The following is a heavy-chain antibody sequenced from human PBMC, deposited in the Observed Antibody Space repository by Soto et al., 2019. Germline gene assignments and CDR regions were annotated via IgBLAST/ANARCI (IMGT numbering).Heavy chain of an antibody. CDR3: ASLSLVRFLEWLQ. J-gene: IGHJ4*02. D-gene: IGHD3-3*01. Sequence: PGGSLRLSCAASGFTFSDYYMIWIRQAPGKGLEWVSYISSSGSTIYYADSVKGRFTISRDNAKNSLYLQMNSLRAEDTAVYYCASLSLVRFLEWLQWGQGTLVTVSS. CDR2: ISSSGSTI. CDR1: GFTFSDYY. V-gene: IGHV3-11*01.